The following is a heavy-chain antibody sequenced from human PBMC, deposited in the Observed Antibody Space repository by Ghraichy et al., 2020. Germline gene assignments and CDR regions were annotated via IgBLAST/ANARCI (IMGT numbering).Heavy chain of an antibody. J-gene: IGHJ5*02. V-gene: IGHV3-21*01. CDR2: ISSSSSYI. Sequence: GGSLRLSCAASGFTFSSYSMNWVRQAPGKGLEWVSSISSSSSYIYYADSVKGRFTISRDNAKNSLYLQMNSLRAEDTAVYYCARDRYDILTLDPGANWFDPWGQGTLVTVSS. CDR1: GFTFSSYS. CDR3: ARDRYDILTLDPGANWFDP. D-gene: IGHD3-9*01.